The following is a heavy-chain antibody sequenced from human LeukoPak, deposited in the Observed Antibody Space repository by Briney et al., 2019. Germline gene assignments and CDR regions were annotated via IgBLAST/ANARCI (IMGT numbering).Heavy chain of an antibody. V-gene: IGHV4-34*01. CDR3: ARGPRHYGDYSSDY. CDR2: INHSGST. D-gene: IGHD4-17*01. J-gene: IGHJ4*02. Sequence: PSETLSLTCAVYGGSFSGYYWSWIRQPPGKGLEWIGEINHSGSTNYNPSLKSRVTISVDTSKNQFSLKLSSVTAADTAVYYCARGPRHYGDYSSDYWGQGTLVTVSS. CDR1: GGSFSGYY.